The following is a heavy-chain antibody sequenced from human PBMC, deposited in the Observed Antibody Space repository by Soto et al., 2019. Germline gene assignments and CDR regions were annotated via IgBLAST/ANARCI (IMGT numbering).Heavy chain of an antibody. Sequence: ASETLSLTCTFSGGSMTSSNWWNWVRQSPGKGLEWIGEAHHSGRTNYNPSLKSRVTISVDKSKNHFSLKLSSVTAADTAVYYCARSEATGLDYWGQGTLVTVSS. J-gene: IGHJ4*02. V-gene: IGHV4-4*02. CDR2: AHHSGRT. D-gene: IGHD1-26*01. CDR1: GGSMTSSNW. CDR3: ARSEATGLDY.